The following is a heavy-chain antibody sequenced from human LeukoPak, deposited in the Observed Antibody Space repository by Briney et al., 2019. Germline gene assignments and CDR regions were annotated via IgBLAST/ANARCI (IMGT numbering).Heavy chain of an antibody. Sequence: GASVKVSYKASGYTFTCYYMHWVRQAPGQGLEWMGWINPNSGGTNYAQKFQGWVTMTRDTSISTAYMELSRLRSDDTAVYYCARDAYYYDSSGYLPNAFDIWGQGTMVTVSS. CDR3: ARDAYYYDSSGYLPNAFDI. D-gene: IGHD3-22*01. CDR2: INPNSGGT. J-gene: IGHJ3*02. CDR1: GYTFTCYY. V-gene: IGHV1-2*04.